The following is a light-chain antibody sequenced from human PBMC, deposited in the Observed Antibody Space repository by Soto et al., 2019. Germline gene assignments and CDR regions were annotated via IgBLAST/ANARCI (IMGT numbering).Light chain of an antibody. CDR1: QSISNS. V-gene: IGKV1-9*01. CDR2: EAS. CDR3: QQLNTLPFT. J-gene: IGKJ5*01. Sequence: DIQLTQSPSSLSASVGDRVTITCRASQSISNSLNWYQQKPGKAPNLMIYEASTLQSGVPSRFSGSGSGTEFTLTISGLLPEDFATYHCQQLNTLPFTFGQGTRLEIK.